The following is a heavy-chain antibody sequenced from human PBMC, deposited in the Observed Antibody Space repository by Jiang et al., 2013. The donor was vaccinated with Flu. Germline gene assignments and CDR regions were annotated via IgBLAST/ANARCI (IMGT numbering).Heavy chain of an antibody. J-gene: IGHJ3*02. V-gene: IGHV1-8*01. CDR2: MNPNSGNT. CDR3: ARAHIVVVPAAMGLDAFDI. D-gene: IGHD2-2*01. Sequence: GAEVKKPGASVKVSCKASGYTFTSYDINWVRQATGQGLEWMGWMNPNSGNTGYAQKFQGRVTMTRNTSISTAYMELSSLRSEDTAVYYCARAHIVVVPAAMGLDAFDIWGQGTMVTVSS. CDR1: GYTFTSYD.